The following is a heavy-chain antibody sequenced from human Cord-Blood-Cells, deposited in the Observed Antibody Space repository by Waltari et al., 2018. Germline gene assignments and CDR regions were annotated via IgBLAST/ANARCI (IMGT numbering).Heavy chain of an antibody. V-gene: IGHV1-69*01. Sequence: QVQLVQSGAEVKKPGSSVKVSCKASGGPFSSYALCWVRQAPGQGLEWMGGIIPIFGTANYAQKFQGRVTITADESTSTAYMELSSLRSEDTAVYYCASPMTTSYYFDYWGQGTLVTVSS. CDR1: GGPFSSYA. J-gene: IGHJ4*02. CDR3: ASPMTTSYYFDY. CDR2: IIPIFGTA. D-gene: IGHD4-17*01.